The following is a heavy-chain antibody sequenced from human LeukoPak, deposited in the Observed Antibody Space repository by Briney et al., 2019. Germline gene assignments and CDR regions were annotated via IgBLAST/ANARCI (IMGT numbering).Heavy chain of an antibody. J-gene: IGHJ5*02. CDR3: AREPEWGLFDP. V-gene: IGHV1-69*01. CDR2: IIPIFGTA. CDR1: GGTFSSYA. D-gene: IGHD1-26*01. Sequence: SVKVSCKASGGTFSSYAISWVRQAPGQGLEWMGGIIPIFGTANYAQEFQGRVTITADESTSTAYMELSSLRSEDTAVYFCAREPEWGLFDPWGQGTLVTVSS.